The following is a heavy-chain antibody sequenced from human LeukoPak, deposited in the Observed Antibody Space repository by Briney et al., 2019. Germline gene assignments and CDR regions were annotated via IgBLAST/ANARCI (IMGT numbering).Heavy chain of an antibody. J-gene: IGHJ4*02. CDR3: ARDRDYYLPFDY. Sequence: GGSLRLSCAASGFTFSSYEMNWVRQAPGKGLEWVSYIGSSGSTIYYADSVKGRFTIPRDNAKNSLYLQMNSLRAEDTAVYYCARDRDYYLPFDYWGQGTLVTVSS. CDR1: GFTFSSYE. CDR2: IGSSGSTI. D-gene: IGHD2-21*02. V-gene: IGHV3-48*03.